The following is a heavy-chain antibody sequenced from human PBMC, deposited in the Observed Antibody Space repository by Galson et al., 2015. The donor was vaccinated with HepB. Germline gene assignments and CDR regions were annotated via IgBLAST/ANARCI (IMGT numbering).Heavy chain of an antibody. V-gene: IGHV4-59*08. Sequence: ETLSLTCTVSGGSISSYYWSWIRQPPGKGLEWIGYIYYSGSTNYNPSLKSRVNISLDTSKNQLSLYLRYVTAADTAVYYCARLLYYDSNGGIDYWGQGTLVTVSS. CDR2: IYYSGST. D-gene: IGHD3-22*01. CDR3: ARLLYYDSNGGIDY. J-gene: IGHJ4*02. CDR1: GGSISSYY.